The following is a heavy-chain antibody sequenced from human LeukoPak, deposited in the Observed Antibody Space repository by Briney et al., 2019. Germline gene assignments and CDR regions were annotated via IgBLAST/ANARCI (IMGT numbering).Heavy chain of an antibody. CDR1: GFTFSSYW. V-gene: IGHV3-74*01. CDR2: INTDGSSA. Sequence: GGSLRLSCAASGFTFSSYWMHWVRQAPGKGLVWVSRINTDGSSASYADSVKGRFTISRVNSKNTLYLQMNSLRAEDTVVYYCARGYCSSTSCHFDYWGQGTLVTVSS. J-gene: IGHJ4*02. D-gene: IGHD2-2*01. CDR3: ARGYCSSTSCHFDY.